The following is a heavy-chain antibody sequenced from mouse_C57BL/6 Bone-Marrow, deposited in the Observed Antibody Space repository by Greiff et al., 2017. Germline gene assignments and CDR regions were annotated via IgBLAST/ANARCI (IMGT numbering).Heavy chain of an antibody. J-gene: IGHJ4*01. CDR1: GFSLTSYG. V-gene: IGHV2-2*01. D-gene: IGHD2-3*01. Sequence: QVQLQQSGPGLVQPSQSLSITCTVSGFSLTSYGVHWVRQSPGKGLEWLGVIWSGGSTDYNAAFISRLSISKDNSKSQVFFKMNSLQADDTAIYYCARNYRYDGYYDYAMDYWGQGTSVTVSS. CDR3: ARNYRYDGYYDYAMDY. CDR2: IWSGGST.